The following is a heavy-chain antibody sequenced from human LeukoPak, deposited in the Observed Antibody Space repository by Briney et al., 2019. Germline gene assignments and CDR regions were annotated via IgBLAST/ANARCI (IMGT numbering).Heavy chain of an antibody. CDR3: TTDPPRYCSSTSCYKDY. J-gene: IGHJ4*02. D-gene: IGHD2-2*02. CDR2: IKSKTDGGTT. V-gene: IGHV3-15*01. CDR1: GFTLGTAW. Sequence: GGPLRLSCPASGFTLGTAWMSGVPRAPGKGREGVGRIKSKTDGGTTDYAAPVKGRFTISRDDSKNTLYLQMNSLKTEDTAVYYCTTDPPRYCSSTSCYKDYWGQGTLVTVSS.